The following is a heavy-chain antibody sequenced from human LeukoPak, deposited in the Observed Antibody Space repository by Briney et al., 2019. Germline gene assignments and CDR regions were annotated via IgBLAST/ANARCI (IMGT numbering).Heavy chain of an antibody. CDR2: ISGSGGST. J-gene: IGHJ3*02. Sequence: PGGSLRLSCAASGFTFSNYAMSWVRQAPGKGLEWVSTISGSGGSTYYVDSVKGRFTISRDNAKNSLYLQMNSLRAEDTAVYYCAKAGSTYYYDSSGYPAFDIWGQGAMVTVSS. V-gene: IGHV3-23*01. D-gene: IGHD3-22*01. CDR3: AKAGSTYYYDSSGYPAFDI. CDR1: GFTFSNYA.